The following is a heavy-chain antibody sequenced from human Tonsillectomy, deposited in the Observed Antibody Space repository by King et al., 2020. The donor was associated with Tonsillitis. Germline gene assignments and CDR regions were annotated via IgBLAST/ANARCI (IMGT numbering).Heavy chain of an antibody. CDR3: AGVSLLDFGYYGIDV. V-gene: IGHV4-4*02. J-gene: IGHJ6*02. CDR1: GGSSSSSNW. CDR2: IYHSGST. Sequence: QLQESGPGLVKPSGTLSLTCAVSGGSSSSSNWWSWVRQPPGKGLEWIGEIYHSGSTNYNPSLKSRVTISVDKSKNQFSLKVRSVTAADTAVYYCAGVSLLDFGYYGIDVWGQGTTVTVSS. D-gene: IGHD1-1*01.